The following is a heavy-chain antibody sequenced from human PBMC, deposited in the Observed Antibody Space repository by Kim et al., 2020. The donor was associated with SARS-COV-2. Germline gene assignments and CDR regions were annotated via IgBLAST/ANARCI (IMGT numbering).Heavy chain of an antibody. Sequence: GGSLRLSCAASGFTFSSYEMNWVRQAPGKGLEWVSYISSSGSTIYYADSVKGRFTISRDNAKNSLYLQMNSLRAEDTAVYYCASVGRRITVVTHQDYWGQGTLVTVSS. CDR3: ASVGRRITVVTHQDY. CDR1: GFTFSSYE. J-gene: IGHJ4*02. V-gene: IGHV3-48*03. D-gene: IGHD2-21*02. CDR2: ISSSGSTI.